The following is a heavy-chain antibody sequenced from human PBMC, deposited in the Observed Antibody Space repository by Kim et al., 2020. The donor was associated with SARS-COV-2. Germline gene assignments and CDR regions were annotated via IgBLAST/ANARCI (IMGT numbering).Heavy chain of an antibody. CDR2: ISSSSSYT. Sequence: GGSLRLSCAASGFTFSEYYMSWIRQAPGKGLEWVSYISSSSSYTYYADSVKGRFTISRDNAKNSLYLQMNSLRAEDTAVYYCAKLIAAAGRFYFDSWGQGTLVTVSS. CDR1: GFTFSEYY. CDR3: AKLIAAAGRFYFDS. D-gene: IGHD6-13*01. J-gene: IGHJ4*02. V-gene: IGHV3-11*06.